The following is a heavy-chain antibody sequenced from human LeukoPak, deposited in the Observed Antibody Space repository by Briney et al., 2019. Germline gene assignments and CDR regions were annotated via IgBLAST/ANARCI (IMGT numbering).Heavy chain of an antibody. V-gene: IGHV1-69*05. Sequence: SVKVSCKASGGTFSSYAISWVRQAPGQGLEWMGGIIPIFGTANYAQKLQGRVTMTTDTSTSTAYMELRSLRSDDTAVYYCARLRWTDAFDIWGQGTMVTVSS. CDR2: IIPIFGTA. J-gene: IGHJ3*02. CDR3: ARLRWTDAFDI. CDR1: GGTFSSYA. D-gene: IGHD4-23*01.